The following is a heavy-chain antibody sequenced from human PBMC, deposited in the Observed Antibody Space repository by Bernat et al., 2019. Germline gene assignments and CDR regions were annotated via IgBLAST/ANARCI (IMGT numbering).Heavy chain of an antibody. CDR2: IYTSGST. CDR1: GGSISSGSYY. CDR3: ARGGGNSEP. Sequence: QVQLQESGPGLVKPSQTLSLTCTVSGGSISSGSYYWSWIRQPAGKGLEWIGRIYTSGSTNYNPSLKSRVTISVDTSKNQFSLKLSSVTAADTAVYYCARGGGNSEPWGQGTLVTVSS. D-gene: IGHD4-23*01. V-gene: IGHV4-61*02. J-gene: IGHJ5*02.